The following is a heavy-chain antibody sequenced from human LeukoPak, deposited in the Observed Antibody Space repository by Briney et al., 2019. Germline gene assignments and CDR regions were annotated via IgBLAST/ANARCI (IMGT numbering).Heavy chain of an antibody. CDR2: IYYSGST. CDR3: ARDLSPVRGVISKHQANDYYYYYMDV. Sequence: SETLSLTCTVSGGSISSSSYYWGWIRQPPGKGLEWIGSIYYSGSTYYNPSLKSRVTISVDTSKNQFSLKLSSVTAADTAVYYCARDLSPVRGVISKHQANDYYYYYMDVWGKGTTVTISS. D-gene: IGHD3-10*01. CDR1: GGSISSSSYY. J-gene: IGHJ6*03. V-gene: IGHV4-39*02.